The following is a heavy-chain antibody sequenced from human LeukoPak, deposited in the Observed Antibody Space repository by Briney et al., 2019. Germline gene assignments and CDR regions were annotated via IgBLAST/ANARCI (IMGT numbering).Heavy chain of an antibody. CDR2: IYYSGST. D-gene: IGHD5-24*01. CDR1: GDSISTADFY. CDR3: ARVRDGYPGYFDY. J-gene: IGHJ4*02. V-gene: IGHV4-30-4*01. Sequence: PSETLSLTCNVSGDSISTADFYWSWVRQPPGKGLEWIGFIYYSGSTYYNPSLKSRVTVSKDTSKNQFSLKVRSMTAADTAVYYCARVRDGYPGYFDYWGQGTLVFVSS.